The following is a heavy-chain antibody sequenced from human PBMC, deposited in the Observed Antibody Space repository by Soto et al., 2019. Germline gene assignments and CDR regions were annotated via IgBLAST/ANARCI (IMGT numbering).Heavy chain of an antibody. Sequence: GGSLRLSFAASGFTFSSYYMSWIRQAPGKGLEWISYISSNSNYKNHADSVRGRFTISRDNAKNSLYLQMNGLRAEDTAVYYCARATGYYHTSGSDSWGQGTLVTVSS. V-gene: IGHV3-11*06. D-gene: IGHD3-22*01. J-gene: IGHJ4*02. CDR3: ARATGYYHTSGSDS. CDR1: GFTFSSYY. CDR2: ISSNSNYK.